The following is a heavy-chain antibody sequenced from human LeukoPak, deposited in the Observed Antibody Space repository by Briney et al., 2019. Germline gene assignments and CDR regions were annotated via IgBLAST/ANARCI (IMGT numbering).Heavy chain of an antibody. J-gene: IGHJ4*02. Sequence: GGSLRLSCVASGFTFSNHAMTWVRQAPGKGLEWVSAITGSGPTTFYADSVKGRFTISRDNSNNTLFLQMNNLRADDTAVYYCAKDRETTASGTFDYWGQGALVTVSS. CDR3: AKDRETTASGTFDY. CDR2: ITGSGPTT. CDR1: GFTFSNHA. D-gene: IGHD6-13*01. V-gene: IGHV3-23*01.